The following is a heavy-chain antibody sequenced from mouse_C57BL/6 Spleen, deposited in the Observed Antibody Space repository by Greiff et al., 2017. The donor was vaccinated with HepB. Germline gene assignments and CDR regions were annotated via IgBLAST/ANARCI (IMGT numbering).Heavy chain of an antibody. CDR2: ISGGGGNT. Sequence: EVQGVESGGGLVKPGGSLKLSCAASGFTFSSYTMSWVRQTPEKRLEWVATISGGGGNTYYPDSVKGRFTISRDNAKNTLYLQMSSLRSEDTALYYCARHGYDAMDDWGQGTSVTVSS. J-gene: IGHJ4*01. CDR1: GFTFSSYT. V-gene: IGHV5-9*01. CDR3: ARHGYDAMDD.